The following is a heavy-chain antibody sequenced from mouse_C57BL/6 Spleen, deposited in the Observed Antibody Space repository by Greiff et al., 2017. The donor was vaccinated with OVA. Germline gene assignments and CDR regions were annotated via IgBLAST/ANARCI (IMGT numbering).Heavy chain of an antibody. CDR2: ISSGGDYI. CDR1: GFTFSSYA. Sequence: DVHLVESGEGLVKPGGSLKLSCAASGFTFSSYAMSWVRQTPEKRLEWVAYISSGGDYIYYADTVKGRFTISRDNARNTLYLQMSSLKSEDTAMYYCTRDESNFDYWGQGTTLTVSS. D-gene: IGHD5-1*01. V-gene: IGHV5-9-1*02. J-gene: IGHJ2*01. CDR3: TRDESNFDY.